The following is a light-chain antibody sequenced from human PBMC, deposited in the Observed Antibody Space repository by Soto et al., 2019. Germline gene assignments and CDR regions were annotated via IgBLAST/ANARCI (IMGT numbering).Light chain of an antibody. CDR1: RSIDYF. CDR3: QQSYTAPQT. CDR2: VAS. J-gene: IGKJ1*01. Sequence: DIQMTQSPSSLSASVGDRVTITCRASRSIDYFLNLYQHRPGKAPKLLIYVASSLQGGVPSRFSGSGSGTDFTLTISSLHPEDFATYYCQQSYTAPQTFGQGTKVDIK. V-gene: IGKV1-39*01.